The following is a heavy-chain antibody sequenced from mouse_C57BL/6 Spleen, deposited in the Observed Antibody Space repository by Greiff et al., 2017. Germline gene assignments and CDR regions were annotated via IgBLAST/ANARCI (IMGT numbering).Heavy chain of an antibody. J-gene: IGHJ4*01. CDR2: ISYDGSN. V-gene: IGHV3-6*01. CDR1: GYSITSGYY. Sequence: DVQLQESGPGLVKPSQSLSLTCSVTGYSITSGYYWNWIRQFPGNKLEWMGYISYDGSNNYNPSLKNRISITRDTSKNQFFLKLNSVTTEDTATYYCASTYYYGSSYYAMDYWGQGTSVTVSS. CDR3: ASTYYYGSSYYAMDY. D-gene: IGHD1-1*01.